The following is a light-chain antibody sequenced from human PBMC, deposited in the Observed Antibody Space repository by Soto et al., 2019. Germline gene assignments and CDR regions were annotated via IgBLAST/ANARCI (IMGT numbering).Light chain of an antibody. Sequence: DIQMTQSPSSLSASVGDRVTITCRASQNIKNYLNWYQQKPGKAPKLLIYASYSLQSGVTSRFSGSGSGADFILTISSLQSEDFATYYCQQSYSTPITVGQGTRLEIK. V-gene: IGKV1-39*01. J-gene: IGKJ5*01. CDR2: ASY. CDR3: QQSYSTPIT. CDR1: QNIKNY.